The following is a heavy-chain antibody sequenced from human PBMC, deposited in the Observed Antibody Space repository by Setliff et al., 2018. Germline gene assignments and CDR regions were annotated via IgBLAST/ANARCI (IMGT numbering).Heavy chain of an antibody. CDR2: ITSSSTGI. Sequence: PGGSLRLSCAGSGFTLSSANMAWVRKAPGKGPEWFSYITSSSTGIWYADSVKGRFTISRDNAKNSLYLQMNSLRAEDTAVYYCARDPYYYDSSGYSYWGQGTLVTVSS. CDR1: GFTLSSAN. D-gene: IGHD3-22*01. V-gene: IGHV3-48*04. CDR3: ARDPYYYDSSGYSY. J-gene: IGHJ4*02.